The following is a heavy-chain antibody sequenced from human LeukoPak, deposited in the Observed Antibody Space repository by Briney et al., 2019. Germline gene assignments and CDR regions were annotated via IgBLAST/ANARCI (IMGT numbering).Heavy chain of an antibody. J-gene: IGHJ4*02. CDR3: AKDRGSSVFDY. D-gene: IGHD6-13*01. Sequence: GGSLRLSCAASGFTFSNFGMSWVRQAPGKGLEWVSSISGSGSTTYYADSVKGRFTISRDNSKNTLYLQMNSLRAEDTAVYYCAKDRGSSVFDYWGQGTLVTVSS. CDR1: GFTFSNFG. CDR2: ISGSGSTT. V-gene: IGHV3-23*01.